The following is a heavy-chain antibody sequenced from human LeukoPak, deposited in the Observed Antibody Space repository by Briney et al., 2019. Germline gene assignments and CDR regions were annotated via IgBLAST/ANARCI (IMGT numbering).Heavy chain of an antibody. J-gene: IGHJ4*02. Sequence: SETLSLTCAVSGYSISSGYYWGWIRRPPGKGLEWIGSIYHSGSTYYNPSLKSRVTISVDTSKNQFSLKLSSVTAADTAVYYCARVVRGSYGSGNYQNDYWGQGTLVTVSS. D-gene: IGHD3-10*01. CDR1: GYSISSGYY. CDR3: ARVVRGSYGSGNYQNDY. V-gene: IGHV4-38-2*01. CDR2: IYHSGST.